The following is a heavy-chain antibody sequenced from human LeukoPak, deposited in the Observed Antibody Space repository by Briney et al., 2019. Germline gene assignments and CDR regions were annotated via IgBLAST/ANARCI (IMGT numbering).Heavy chain of an antibody. Sequence: ASVKVSCKASGYTFTSYAMHWVRQAPGQRLEWMGWINAGNGNTKYSQEFQGRVTITRDTSASTAYMELSRLRSDDTAVYYCARSYYYDSSTCNYWGQGTLVTVSS. D-gene: IGHD3-22*01. CDR1: GYTFTSYA. CDR2: INAGNGNT. CDR3: ARSYYYDSSTCNY. J-gene: IGHJ4*02. V-gene: IGHV1-3*01.